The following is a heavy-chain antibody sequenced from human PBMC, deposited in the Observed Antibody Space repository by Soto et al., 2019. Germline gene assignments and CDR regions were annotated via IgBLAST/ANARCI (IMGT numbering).Heavy chain of an antibody. CDR1: GVTFSSET. CDR3: TTELGENPASPFDA. J-gene: IGHJ4*02. Sequence: QVQLVQSGAEVKKPGSSVKVSCQASGVTFSSETLGWVRQAPGQGLEWVGGIIPLFGTARYAQKFQGRVTITADESTSIVNMKVSSQRTDDTAVYFCTTELGENPASPFDAWGQGTLVTVSS. CDR2: IIPLFGTA. D-gene: IGHD3-16*01. V-gene: IGHV1-69*01.